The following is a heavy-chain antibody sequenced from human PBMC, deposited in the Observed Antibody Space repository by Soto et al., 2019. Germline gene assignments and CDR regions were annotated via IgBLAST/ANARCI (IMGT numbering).Heavy chain of an antibody. CDR3: AREGGYSGYDLYYYYGMDV. V-gene: IGHV1-18*01. CDR1: GYTFTSYG. Sequence: ASVKVSCKASGYTFTSYGISWLRRAPGQGLEWMGWISAYNGNTNYAQKLQGRVTMTTDTSTSTAYMELRSLRSDDTAVYYCAREGGYSGYDLYYYYGMDVWGQGTTVTVSS. J-gene: IGHJ6*02. CDR2: ISAYNGNT. D-gene: IGHD5-12*01.